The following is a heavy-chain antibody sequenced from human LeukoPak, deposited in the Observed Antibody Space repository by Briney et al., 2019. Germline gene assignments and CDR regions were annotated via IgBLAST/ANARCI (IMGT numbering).Heavy chain of an antibody. V-gene: IGHV3-7*01. Sequence: PGGSLRLSCAASASTFSRYWMSWVRQAPGKGLECVANIEGDGSAKNYVDSVKGRFTISRDNAENSLYLQMDSLRVEDTAIYYCARDPGWGAYDIWGQGAMVTVSS. CDR2: IEGDGSAK. D-gene: IGHD7-27*01. CDR3: ARDPGWGAYDI. CDR1: ASTFSRYW. J-gene: IGHJ3*02.